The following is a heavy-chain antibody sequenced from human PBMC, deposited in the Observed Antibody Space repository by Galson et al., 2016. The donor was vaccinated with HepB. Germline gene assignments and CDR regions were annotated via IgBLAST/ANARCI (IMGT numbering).Heavy chain of an antibody. CDR1: GFTFGDYA. V-gene: IGHV3-49*04. CDR2: IRSKAYGGTP. J-gene: IGHJ4*02. CDR3: TKERVGPPSKFDY. Sequence: SLRLSCATSGFTFGDYAMDWVRQAPGKGLEWVGFIRSKAYGGTPEYAASVKGRFTISRDDSKSIPYLQMDSLKTEDTAVYFCTKERVGPPSKFDYWGQGIQVTVSS. D-gene: IGHD4-23*01.